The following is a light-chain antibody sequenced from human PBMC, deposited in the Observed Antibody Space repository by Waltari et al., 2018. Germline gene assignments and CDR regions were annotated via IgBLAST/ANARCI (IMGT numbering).Light chain of an antibody. Sequence: DIQMTQSPSSLSASVGDRVTITCRASQGIANSLAWYQQKLGQAPKRLLYAASRLESGVPSRYSGSGSGTDYTLTISSLQPEDFATYYCQQYYNTPWTFGQGTKVEIK. CDR1: QGIANS. CDR2: AAS. V-gene: IGKV1-NL1*01. CDR3: QQYYNTPWT. J-gene: IGKJ1*01.